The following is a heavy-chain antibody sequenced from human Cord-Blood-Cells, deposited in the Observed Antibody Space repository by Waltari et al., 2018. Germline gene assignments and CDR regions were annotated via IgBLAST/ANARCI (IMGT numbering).Heavy chain of an antibody. J-gene: IGHJ4*02. CDR3: ARRSGSYFDY. D-gene: IGHD1-26*01. CDR1: GGSFSGYY. Sequence: QVQLQQWGAGLLKPSATLSLTCAVYGGSFSGYYWSWIRQPPGKGLEWIGEINHSGSTNYNPSLKSRVTISVDTSKNQFSLKLSSVTAADTAVYYCARRSGSYFDYWGQGTLVTVSS. CDR2: INHSGST. V-gene: IGHV4-34*01.